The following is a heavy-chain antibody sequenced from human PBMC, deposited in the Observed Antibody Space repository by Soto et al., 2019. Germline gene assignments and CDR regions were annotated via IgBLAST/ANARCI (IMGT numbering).Heavy chain of an antibody. CDR3: ARAGGGLRGVRTPFDY. V-gene: IGHV3-30-3*01. Sequence: GGSLRLSCAASGFTFSSYAMHWVRQAPGKGLEWVAVISYDGSNKYYADSVKGRFTISRDNSKNTLYLQMNSLRAEDTAVYYCARAGGGLRGVRTPFDYWGQGTLVTVSS. CDR1: GFTFSSYA. J-gene: IGHJ4*02. D-gene: IGHD3-10*01. CDR2: ISYDGSNK.